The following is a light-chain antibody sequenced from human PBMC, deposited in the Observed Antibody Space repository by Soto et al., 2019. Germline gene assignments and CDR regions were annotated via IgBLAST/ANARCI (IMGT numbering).Light chain of an antibody. CDR2: DAS. V-gene: IGKV1-39*01. Sequence: IQMTQSPASLSAFVGDRVSISCRARQSIGMYVNWYQQKPGKAPKLLIYDASSLQSGVPSRFSGSGSGTDFTLTINSLQPEDFAIYYCQQSYIIPRTFGQGTKVEIK. CDR1: QSIGMY. CDR3: QQSYIIPRT. J-gene: IGKJ1*01.